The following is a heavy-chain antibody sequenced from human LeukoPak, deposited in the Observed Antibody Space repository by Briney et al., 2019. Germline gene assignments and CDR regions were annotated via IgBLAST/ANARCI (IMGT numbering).Heavy chain of an antibody. D-gene: IGHD3-10*01. V-gene: IGHV3-48*03. Sequence: QPGGSLRLSCAASGFTFSTLEMTWVRQAPGQGLEWVSYISSSGSTIYYADSVKGRFTISRDNAKNSLYLQMNSLRVEDTAIYHCARGRFGLDWGQGTLVTVSS. J-gene: IGHJ4*02. CDR3: ARGRFGLD. CDR1: GFTFSTLE. CDR2: ISSSGSTI.